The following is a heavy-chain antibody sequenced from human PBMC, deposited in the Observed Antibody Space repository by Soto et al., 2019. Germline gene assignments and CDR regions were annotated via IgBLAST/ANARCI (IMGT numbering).Heavy chain of an antibody. Sequence: EVQLLESGGGLVQPGGSLRLSCAASGFTFSVYAMTWVRQAPEKELEWVSTISASGGSTYYTDSAKGRFTISRDNSKNTLYLQMNSLRAEDTALYYCTKEKQPVSENDAFDFWGQGTMVTVSS. D-gene: IGHD6-6*01. J-gene: IGHJ3*01. CDR2: ISASGGST. CDR1: GFTFSVYA. V-gene: IGHV3-23*01. CDR3: TKEKQPVSENDAFDF.